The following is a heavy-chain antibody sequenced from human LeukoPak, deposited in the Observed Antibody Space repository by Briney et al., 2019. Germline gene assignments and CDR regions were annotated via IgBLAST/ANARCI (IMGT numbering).Heavy chain of an antibody. CDR1: GFTFSSYW. Sequence: PSGGSLRLSCAASGFTFSSYWMSWVRQAPGKGLEWVSYISSSGSTIYYADSVKGRFTISRDNAKNSLYLQMNSLRAEDTAVYYCARDGGSGIRSDAFDIWGQGTMVTVSS. CDR2: ISSSGSTI. CDR3: ARDGGSGIRSDAFDI. V-gene: IGHV3-48*04. J-gene: IGHJ3*02. D-gene: IGHD3-10*01.